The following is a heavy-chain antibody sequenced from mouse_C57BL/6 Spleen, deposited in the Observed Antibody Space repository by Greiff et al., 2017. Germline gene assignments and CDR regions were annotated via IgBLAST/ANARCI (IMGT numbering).Heavy chain of an antibody. CDR2: INPSSGYT. Sequence: VQLKQSGAELAKPGASVKLSCKASGYTFTSYWMHWVKQRPGQGLEWIGYINPSSGYTKYNQKFKDKATLTADKSSSTAYMQLSSLTYEDSAVYYCARGIYDGYYPFAYWGQGTLVTVSA. CDR1: GYTFTSYW. J-gene: IGHJ3*01. V-gene: IGHV1-7*01. D-gene: IGHD2-3*01. CDR3: ARGIYDGYYPFAY.